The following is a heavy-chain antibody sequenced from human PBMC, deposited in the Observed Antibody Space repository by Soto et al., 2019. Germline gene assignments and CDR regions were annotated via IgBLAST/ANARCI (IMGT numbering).Heavy chain of an antibody. Sequence: SETLSLTCAVSGGSISSSNWWSWVRQPPGKGLEWIGEIYHSGSTNYNPSLKSRVTISVDKSKNQFSLKLSSLTAADTAVYYCASHKSHEIVGAPGGFDYWGQGTLVTVSS. J-gene: IGHJ4*02. V-gene: IGHV4-4*02. D-gene: IGHD1-26*01. CDR3: ASHKSHEIVGAPGGFDY. CDR1: GGSISSSNW. CDR2: IYHSGST.